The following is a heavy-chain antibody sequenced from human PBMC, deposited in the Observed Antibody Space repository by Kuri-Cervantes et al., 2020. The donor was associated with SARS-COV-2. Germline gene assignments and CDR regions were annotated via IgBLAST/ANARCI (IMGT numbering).Heavy chain of an antibody. CDR3: ARALPGNWFDP. CDR2: IYHSGST. J-gene: IGHJ5*02. CDR1: DDSISSSNW. Sequence: SETLSLTCAVSDDSISSSNWWSWVRQPPGKGLEWIGEIYHSGSTYYNPSLKSRVIISVDKSKNQFSLKLSSETAADTAVYYCARALPGNWFDPWGQGTLVTVSS. V-gene: IGHV4-4*02.